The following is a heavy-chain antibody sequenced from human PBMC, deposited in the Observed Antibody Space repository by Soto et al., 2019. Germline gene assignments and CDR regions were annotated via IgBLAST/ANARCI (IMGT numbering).Heavy chain of an antibody. CDR1: GGSISSYY. D-gene: IGHD3-3*01. CDR2: IYYSGST. Sequence: ASETLSLTCTVSGGSISSYYWSWIRQPPGKGLEWIGYIYYSGSTNYNPSLKSRVTISVDTSKNQFSLKLSSVTAADTAVYYCARSYYDFWSGSNSYGMDVWGQGTTVTVSS. CDR3: ARSYYDFWSGSNSYGMDV. V-gene: IGHV4-59*01. J-gene: IGHJ6*02.